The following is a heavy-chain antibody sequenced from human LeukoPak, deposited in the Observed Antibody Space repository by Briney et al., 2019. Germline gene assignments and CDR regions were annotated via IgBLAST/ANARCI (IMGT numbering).Heavy chain of an antibody. V-gene: IGHV3-30*02. J-gene: IGHJ4*02. Sequence: PGGSLRLSCAASGFFFTSSGMNWVRQAPGKGLEWVTFIGSDGSKQYYADSVKGRFSISRDNSRNTASLQMNSLRLEDTAVYYCATDGSGTSFPYYFESWGQGTLVTVSS. CDR2: IGSDGSKQ. CDR1: GFFFTSSG. CDR3: ATDGSGTSFPYYFES. D-gene: IGHD3-10*01.